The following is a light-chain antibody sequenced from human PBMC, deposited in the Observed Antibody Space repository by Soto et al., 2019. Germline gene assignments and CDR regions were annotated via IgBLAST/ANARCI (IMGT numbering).Light chain of an antibody. CDR2: EVS. CDR3: SSYAGNNNVV. V-gene: IGLV2-8*01. CDR1: SSDVGGYNY. J-gene: IGLJ2*01. Sequence: QSALTQPPSASGSPGQSVTISCTGTSSDVGGYNYVSWYQQHPGKAPKLMIYEVSKRPSGVPDRFSGSKSGNTASLTVSGLQAEDEADYYCSSYAGNNNVVFGGGTQLTV.